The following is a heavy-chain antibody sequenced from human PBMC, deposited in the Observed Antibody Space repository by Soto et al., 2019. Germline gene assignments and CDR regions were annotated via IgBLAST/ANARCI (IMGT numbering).Heavy chain of an antibody. V-gene: IGHV1-3*01. J-gene: IGHJ6*02. D-gene: IGHD3-22*01. CDR2: INAGNGNT. Sequence: QIQLMQSGAEVKKPGASVKVSCKASGYTFTSYGIHWVRQAPGQRLEWTGWINAGNGNTKYSEKFQGRVTITRDTSASAAYLALSSLRSEDTAVYYCSRDPNDSSAYYHHYYYGMDVWGQGTTVTVSS. CDR1: GYTFTSYG. CDR3: SRDPNDSSAYYHHYYYGMDV.